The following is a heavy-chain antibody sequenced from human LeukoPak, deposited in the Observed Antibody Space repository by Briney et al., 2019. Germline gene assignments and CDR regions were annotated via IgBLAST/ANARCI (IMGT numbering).Heavy chain of an antibody. Sequence: QPGGSLRLSCAASGFTLSSYGMHGVRQAPDKGLESGADISYDRRNKYYADSVKGRFTISRDNSKNTLYLQMNSLRAEDTAVYYCAKDILAYCGGDCYSDYWGQGTLVTVSS. D-gene: IGHD2-21*02. CDR3: AKDILAYCGGDCYSDY. CDR2: ISYDRRNK. J-gene: IGHJ4*02. CDR1: GFTLSSYG. V-gene: IGHV3-30*18.